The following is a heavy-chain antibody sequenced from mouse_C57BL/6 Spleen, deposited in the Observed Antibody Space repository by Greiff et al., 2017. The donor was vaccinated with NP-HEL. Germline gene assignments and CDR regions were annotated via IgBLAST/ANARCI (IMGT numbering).Heavy chain of an antibody. D-gene: IGHD2-4*01. J-gene: IGHJ4*01. Sequence: VQLQQSGAELVMPGASVKLSCKASGYTFTSYWMHWVKQRPGQGLEWIGEIDPSDSYTNYNQKFKGKSTLTVDKSSSTAYMQLSSLTSEDSAVYYCARGGDYHYAMDYWGQGTSVTVSS. CDR1: GYTFTSYW. CDR3: ARGGDYHYAMDY. V-gene: IGHV1-69*01. CDR2: IDPSDSYT.